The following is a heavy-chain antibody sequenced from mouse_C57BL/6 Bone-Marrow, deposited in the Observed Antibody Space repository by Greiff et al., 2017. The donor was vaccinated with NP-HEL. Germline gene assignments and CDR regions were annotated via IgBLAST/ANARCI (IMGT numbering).Heavy chain of an antibody. D-gene: IGHD1-1*01. CDR3: ARCMYYYCRCDF. CDR2: INPNNGGT. V-gene: IGHV1-26*01. CDR1: GYTFTDYC. Sequence: VQLQQSGPELVKPGASVKISCKASGYTFTDYCMNWVKQTHGKSLEWIGDINPNNGGTSSNQKFKGKATLTVDKYSSTAYMELRSLTSEDSAVYYCARCMYYYCRCDFWGQGTTLTVSS. J-gene: IGHJ2*01.